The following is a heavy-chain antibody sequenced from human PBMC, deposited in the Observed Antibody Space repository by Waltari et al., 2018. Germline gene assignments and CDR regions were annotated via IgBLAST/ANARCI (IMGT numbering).Heavy chain of an antibody. J-gene: IGHJ4*02. Sequence: QLQLQESGPGLVKPSETLSLTCTVSGGSISSSSYYWGWIRQPPGKGLEWIGSIYYRVSTYYMPSLKSRVTISVDTCKNQFSLKLSSVTSADTAVYYCARRLHDSSGYIFDYWGQGTLVTVSS. CDR2: IYYRVST. D-gene: IGHD3-22*01. CDR1: GGSISSSSYY. CDR3: ARRLHDSSGYIFDY. V-gene: IGHV4-39*01.